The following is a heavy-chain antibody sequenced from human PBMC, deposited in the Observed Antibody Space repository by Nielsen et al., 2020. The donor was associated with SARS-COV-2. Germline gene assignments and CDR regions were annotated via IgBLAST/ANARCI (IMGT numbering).Heavy chain of an antibody. D-gene: IGHD1-26*01. CDR3: ARDRGVVGATFNYYYGMDV. J-gene: IGHJ6*02. Sequence: SETLSLTCTVSGGSISSYYWSWIRQPPGKGLEWIGYIYYSGSTNYNPSLKSRVTISVDTSKNQFSLKLSSVTAADTAVYYCARDRGVVGATFNYYYGMDVWGQGTTVTVSS. CDR2: IYYSGST. V-gene: IGHV4-59*12. CDR1: GGSISSYY.